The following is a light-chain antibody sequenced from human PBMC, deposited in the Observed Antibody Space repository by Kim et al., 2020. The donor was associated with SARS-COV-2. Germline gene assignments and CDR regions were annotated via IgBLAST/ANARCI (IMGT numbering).Light chain of an antibody. CDR1: SRDVGAYNY. CDR3: ASYAGTNIVV. CDR2: EVS. Sequence: QSALTQPPSASGSPGQSVTISCTGTSRDVGAYNYVSWYQQRPGEAPKLIIFEVSERPSGVPDRFSGSKSGTTASLTVSGLQAEDEADYYCASYAGTNIVVFGTGTKLTVL. V-gene: IGLV2-8*01. J-gene: IGLJ1*01.